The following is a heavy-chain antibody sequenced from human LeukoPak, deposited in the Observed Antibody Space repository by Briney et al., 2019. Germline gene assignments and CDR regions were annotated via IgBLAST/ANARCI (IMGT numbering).Heavy chain of an antibody. V-gene: IGHV3-53*01. Sequence: GGSLRLSCAASDFTVSSSHMSWVRQAPGKGLEWVSLIYRAGGTHYADSVKGRFTISRDNFRNTLYLQMNSLRTEGTAFYYCARADDGFAYWGQGILVTVSS. J-gene: IGHJ4*02. D-gene: IGHD4-17*01. CDR2: IYRAGGT. CDR3: ARADDGFAY. CDR1: DFTVSSSH.